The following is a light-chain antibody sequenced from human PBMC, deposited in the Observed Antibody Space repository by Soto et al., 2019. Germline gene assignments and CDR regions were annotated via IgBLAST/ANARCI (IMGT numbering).Light chain of an antibody. Sequence: EIVLTQSPGTLSLSPGDTATLSCRASQTISSNFLAWYQQKPGQAPRLLIYTVSTRATGIPDRFSGSGSGADFTLTFRGLETDDFAVYYCQQCGSLPWTFGQGTTVEI. CDR3: QQCGSLPWT. CDR1: QTISSNF. J-gene: IGKJ1*01. CDR2: TVS. V-gene: IGKV3-20*01.